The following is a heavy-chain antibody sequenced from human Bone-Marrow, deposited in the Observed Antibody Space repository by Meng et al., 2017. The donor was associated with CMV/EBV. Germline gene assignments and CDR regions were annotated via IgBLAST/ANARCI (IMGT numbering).Heavy chain of an antibody. V-gene: IGHV4-61*01. CDR1: GGSVSSGSYY. Sequence: SETLSLTCTVSGGSVSSGSYYWSWIRQPPGKGLEWIGYIYYSGSTNYNPSLKSRVTISVDTSKNQFSLKLSSVTAADTAVYYCARGHPPFSRRYGMDVWGQGTTVTVSS. CDR2: IYYSGST. J-gene: IGHJ6*02. CDR3: ARGHPPFSRRYGMDV.